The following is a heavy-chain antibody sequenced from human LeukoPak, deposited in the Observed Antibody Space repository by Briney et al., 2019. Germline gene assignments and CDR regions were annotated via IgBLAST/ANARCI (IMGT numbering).Heavy chain of an antibody. CDR2: ISSSSSSI. CDR3: ARVPYCSSTSCYAIFDY. V-gene: IGHV3-21*04. CDR1: GFTFSTYS. D-gene: IGHD2-2*01. Sequence: GGSLRLSCAASGFTFSTYSMNWVRQAPGKGLEWVSSISSSSSSIYYSDSVKGRFTVSRDNAENSLYLQMNSLRAEDTAVYYCARVPYCSSTSCYAIFDYWGQGTPVTVPS. J-gene: IGHJ4*02.